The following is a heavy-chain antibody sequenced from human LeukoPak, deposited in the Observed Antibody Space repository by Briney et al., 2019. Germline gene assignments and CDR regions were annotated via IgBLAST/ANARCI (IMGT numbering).Heavy chain of an antibody. J-gene: IGHJ5*02. Sequence: ASVKVSCKASGGTFSSYAISWVRQAPGQGLEWMGWINPNSGGTNYAQKFQGWVTMTRDTSISTAYMELSRLRSDDTAVYYCARVESSSRGFDPWGQGTLVTVSS. CDR3: ARVESSSRGFDP. CDR1: GGTFSSYA. CDR2: INPNSGGT. V-gene: IGHV1-2*04. D-gene: IGHD6-13*01.